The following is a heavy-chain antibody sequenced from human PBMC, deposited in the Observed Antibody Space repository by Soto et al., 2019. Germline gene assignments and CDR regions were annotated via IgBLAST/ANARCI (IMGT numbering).Heavy chain of an antibody. V-gene: IGHV1-46*01. CDR2: INPSGGST. CDR3: ARDINCSGGSCYPNYYYYGMDV. Sequence: AASVKVSCKASGYTFTSYYMHWVRQAPGQGLEWMGIINPSGGSTSYAQKFQGRVTMTRDTSTSTVYMELSSLRSEDTAVYYCARDINCSGGSCYPNYYYYGMDVWGQGTTVTVSS. D-gene: IGHD2-15*01. CDR1: GYTFTSYY. J-gene: IGHJ6*02.